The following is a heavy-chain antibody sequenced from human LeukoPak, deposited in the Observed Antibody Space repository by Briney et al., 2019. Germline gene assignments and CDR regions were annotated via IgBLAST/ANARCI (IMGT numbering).Heavy chain of an antibody. CDR2: IYHTGRS. Sequence: SETLSLTCDGSAGSISSANWWTWVRQPPGKGLEWIGEIYHTGRSNYNPSLKSRVSMSVDKSKNQFSLTLSSVTAADTALYYCVRGLFGSDSYWGQGSLVTVSS. CDR1: AGSISSANW. J-gene: IGHJ4*02. CDR3: VRGLFGSDSY. V-gene: IGHV4-4*02. D-gene: IGHD3-3*01.